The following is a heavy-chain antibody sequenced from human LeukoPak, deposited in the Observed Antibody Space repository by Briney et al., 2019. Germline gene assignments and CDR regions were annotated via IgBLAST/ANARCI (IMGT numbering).Heavy chain of an antibody. V-gene: IGHV3-30*04. CDR1: GFTFSSYA. Sequence: GGSLRLSCSASGFTFSSYAMHWVRQAPGKGLEWVTVISYDGRKKYYADSVKGRFTISRDDSKNTLYLQMNSLRAEDTSVYYCARDGLGSSYYFDHWGQGTLVTVSS. D-gene: IGHD2-15*01. CDR3: ARDGLGSSYYFDH. J-gene: IGHJ4*02. CDR2: ISYDGRKK.